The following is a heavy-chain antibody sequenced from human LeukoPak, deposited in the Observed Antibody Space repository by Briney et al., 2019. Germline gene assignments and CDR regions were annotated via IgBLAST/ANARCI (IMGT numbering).Heavy chain of an antibody. J-gene: IGHJ5*02. CDR3: VASDGKKITNNCFDP. CDR1: GGSISSYY. V-gene: IGHV4-59*05. CDR2: IYYSGST. D-gene: IGHD3-3*01. Sequence: SETLSLTCTVSGGSISSYYWSWIRQPPGKGLEWIGSIYYSGSTYYNPSLKSRVTISVDTSKNQFSLKLSSVTAADTAVYYCVASDGKKITNNCFDPWGQGTLVTVSS.